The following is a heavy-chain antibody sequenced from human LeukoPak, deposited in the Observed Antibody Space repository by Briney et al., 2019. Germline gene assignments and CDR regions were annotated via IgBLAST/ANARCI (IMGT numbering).Heavy chain of an antibody. J-gene: IGHJ4*02. CDR3: ARDRGGGLDLAFFDH. V-gene: IGHV1-69*10. D-gene: IGHD5-12*01. CDR2: LIPVLGMS. CDR1: GGSFSTYA. Sequence: SVKVSCKSSGGSFSTYADNWVRQAPGQGLEWMGRLIPVLGMSHYAPGFQGRVTLTADRSTNTAYMELDRLTSDDTAVYFCARDRGGGLDLAFFDHWGQGTLVTVSS.